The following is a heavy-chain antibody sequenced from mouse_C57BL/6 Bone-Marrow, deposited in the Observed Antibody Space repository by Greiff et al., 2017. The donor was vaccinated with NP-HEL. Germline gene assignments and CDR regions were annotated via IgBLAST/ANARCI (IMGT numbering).Heavy chain of an antibody. Sequence: QVKLQQSGAELVRPGASVTLSCKASGYTFTDYEMHWVKQTPVHGLEWIGAIDPETGGTAYNQKFKGKAILTADKSSSTAYMELRSLTSEDSAVYYCTREGAYWGQGTLVTVSA. CDR3: TREGAY. V-gene: IGHV1-15*01. CDR1: GYTFTDYE. CDR2: IDPETGGT. J-gene: IGHJ3*01.